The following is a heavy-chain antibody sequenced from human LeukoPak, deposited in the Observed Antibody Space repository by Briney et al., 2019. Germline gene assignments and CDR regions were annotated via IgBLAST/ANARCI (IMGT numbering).Heavy chain of an antibody. CDR1: GGSISSIGYY. Sequence: PSETLSLTCTVSGGSISSIGYYWGWIRQPPGKGLKWIGSIYSGGSTYYNPSLKSRVTISVDTSKNQFSLKLSSVTAADTAVYYCARHSSYGNNADYWGQGTLVTVSS. V-gene: IGHV4-39*01. J-gene: IGHJ4*02. D-gene: IGHD5-18*01. CDR3: ARHSSYGNNADY. CDR2: IYSGGST.